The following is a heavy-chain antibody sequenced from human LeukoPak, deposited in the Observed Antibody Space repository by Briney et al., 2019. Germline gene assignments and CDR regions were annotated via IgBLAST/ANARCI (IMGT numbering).Heavy chain of an antibody. J-gene: IGHJ4*02. CDR3: ARWGGTRQFSFDY. V-gene: IGHV3-33*01. CDR1: GFRLSNYG. Sequence: GGSLRLSCAASGFRLSNYGLHWVRQGPGKGLEWLAVINYDGSNRYYADSVKGRFTISKDSSENTLYLQMSRLRADDTAIYYCARWGGTRQFSFDYWGEGTLATVSS. D-gene: IGHD3-16*01. CDR2: INYDGSNR.